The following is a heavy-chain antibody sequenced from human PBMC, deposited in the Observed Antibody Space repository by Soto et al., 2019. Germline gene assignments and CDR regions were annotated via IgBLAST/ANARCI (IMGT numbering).Heavy chain of an antibody. J-gene: IGHJ4*02. D-gene: IGHD4-17*01. CDR2: IFYGGGSGVA. Sequence: SETLSLTCTFSGGSFISSNYYWGWIRQPPGKGLEWIGNIFYGGGSGVAYYSPSLKSRVTISVDTSKNQFSLNMRSLTAADTAVYFCARRGGGDSLFDSWGQGKLVTVSS. CDR1: GGSFISSNYY. V-gene: IGHV4-39*01. CDR3: ARRGGGDSLFDS.